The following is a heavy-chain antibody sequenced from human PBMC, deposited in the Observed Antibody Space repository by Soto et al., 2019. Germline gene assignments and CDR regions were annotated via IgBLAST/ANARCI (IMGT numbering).Heavy chain of an antibody. V-gene: IGHV4-59*01. CDR2: FYYGGNI. J-gene: IGHJ4*02. D-gene: IGHD1-20*01. CDR1: SGSISSYY. CDR3: ARGGWYNDF. Sequence: SETLSLTCTVSSGSISSYYWSWIRQPPGKGLEWIGCFYYGGNINYNPSLKSRVTISVDTSKNRFSLKLSSVTAADTAVYYCARGGWYNDFWGQGTLVTVSS.